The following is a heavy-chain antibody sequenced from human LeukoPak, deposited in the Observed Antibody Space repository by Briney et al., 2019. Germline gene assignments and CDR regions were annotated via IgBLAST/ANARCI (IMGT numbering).Heavy chain of an antibody. J-gene: IGHJ4*02. CDR2: IYYSGST. CDR3: ARHSLRASPTYFDY. V-gene: IGHV4-31*03. Sequence: SETLSLTCTVSGGSISSGGYYWSWIRQHPGKGLEGIGYIYYSGSTYYNPSLKSRVTISVDTSKNQFSLKLSSVTAADTAVYYCARHSLRASPTYFDYWGQGTLVTVSS. CDR1: GGSISSGGYY.